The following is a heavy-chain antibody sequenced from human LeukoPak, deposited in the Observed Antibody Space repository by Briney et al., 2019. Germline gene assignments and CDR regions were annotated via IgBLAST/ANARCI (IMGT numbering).Heavy chain of an antibody. V-gene: IGHV4-59*01. Sequence: SETLSLTCTVSGGSISSYYWSWIRQPPGKGLEWIGYIYYSGSTNYNPSLKSRVTISVDTSKNQFSLKLSSATAADTAVYYCATCGGDCFGAFDIWGQGTMVTVSS. CDR2: IYYSGST. CDR1: GGSISSYY. CDR3: ATCGGDCFGAFDI. J-gene: IGHJ3*02. D-gene: IGHD2-21*02.